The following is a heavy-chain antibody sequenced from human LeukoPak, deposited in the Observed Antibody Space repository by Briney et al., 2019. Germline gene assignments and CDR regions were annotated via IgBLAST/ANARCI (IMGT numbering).Heavy chain of an antibody. D-gene: IGHD6-13*01. CDR2: IKQDGSEK. Sequence: GGSLRLSCAASGFTFSRYWMSWVRQAPGKGLEWVANIKQDGSEKYYVDSVKGRFTISRDNAKNSLYLQMNSLRAEDTAVYYCARTVYSSSEGFDYWGQGTLVTVSS. J-gene: IGHJ4*02. V-gene: IGHV3-7*01. CDR1: GFTFSRYW. CDR3: ARTVYSSSEGFDY.